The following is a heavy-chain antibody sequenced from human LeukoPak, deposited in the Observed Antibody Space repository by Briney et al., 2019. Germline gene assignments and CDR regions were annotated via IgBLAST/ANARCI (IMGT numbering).Heavy chain of an antibody. Sequence: SETLSLTCTVSGDSTSNINYYWGWIRQPPGKGLEWIGSIYYSGSTYYNPSLKSRVTISVDTSKNQFSLKLSSVTAADTAVYYCARVRCSSTSCPVGYWGQGTLVTVSS. D-gene: IGHD2-2*01. J-gene: IGHJ4*02. V-gene: IGHV4-39*07. CDR2: IYYSGST. CDR3: ARVRCSSTSCPVGY. CDR1: GDSTSNINYY.